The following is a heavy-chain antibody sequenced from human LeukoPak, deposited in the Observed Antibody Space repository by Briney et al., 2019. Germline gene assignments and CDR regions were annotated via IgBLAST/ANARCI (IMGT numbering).Heavy chain of an antibody. V-gene: IGHV4-59*01. CDR2: IYYSGST. J-gene: IGHJ6*03. CDR3: ARANFWSGYYNPYYYYYMDV. D-gene: IGHD3-3*01. CDR1: GGSISSYY. Sequence: SETLSLTCTVSGGSISSYYWSWIRQPPGKGLEWIGYIYYSGSTNYNPSLKSRVTISVDTSKNQFSLKLSSVTAADTAVYYCARANFWSGYYNPYYYYYMDVWGKGTTVTVSS.